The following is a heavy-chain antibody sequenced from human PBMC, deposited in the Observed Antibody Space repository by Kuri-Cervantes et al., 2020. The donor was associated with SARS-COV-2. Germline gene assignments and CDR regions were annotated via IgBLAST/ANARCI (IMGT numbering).Heavy chain of an antibody. D-gene: IGHD6-19*01. V-gene: IGHV3-23*03. CDR2: IYSGGSST. CDR1: GFTFSSYA. Sequence: GESLKISCAASGFTFSSYAMSWVRQAPGKGLEWVSVIYSGGSSTYYADSVKGRFTISRANSKNTLYLQMNSLRAEETAVYYCAKGGLDSGWGYWGQGTLVTVSS. J-gene: IGHJ4*02. CDR3: AKGGLDSGWGY.